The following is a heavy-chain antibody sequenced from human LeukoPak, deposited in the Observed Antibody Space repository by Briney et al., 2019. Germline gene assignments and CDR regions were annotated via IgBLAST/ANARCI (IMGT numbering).Heavy chain of an antibody. CDR2: FDPEDGET. V-gene: IGHV1-24*01. Sequence: ASVKVSCKVSGYTLTELSMHWVRQAPGKGLEWMGGFDPEDGETIYAQKFQGRVTMTEDTSTDTAYMELSSLRSEDTAVYYCARGGETYYYDSSGYYGSAFDIWGQGTMVTVSS. D-gene: IGHD3-22*01. CDR1: GYTLTELS. J-gene: IGHJ3*02. CDR3: ARGGETYYYDSSGYYGSAFDI.